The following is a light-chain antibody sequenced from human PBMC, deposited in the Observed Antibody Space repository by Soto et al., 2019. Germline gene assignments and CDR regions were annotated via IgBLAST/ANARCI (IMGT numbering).Light chain of an antibody. V-gene: IGKV3D-20*02. CDR2: GTS. CDR1: QSISSSY. Sequence: EIVLTQSPGTLSLSPGDTATLSCRASQSISSSYLAWYQQKPGQSPRLLIYGTSGRATGIPDRFIGSGSGTDFTLTISRLEPEDFAVYYCQQRSSWLTFGGGTKVEIK. CDR3: QQRSSWLT. J-gene: IGKJ4*01.